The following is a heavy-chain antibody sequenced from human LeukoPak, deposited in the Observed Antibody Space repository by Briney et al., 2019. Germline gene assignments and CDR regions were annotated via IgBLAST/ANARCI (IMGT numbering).Heavy chain of an antibody. D-gene: IGHD3-22*01. J-gene: IGHJ4*02. CDR3: ARAYYDSSGYYGGEGY. CDR2: INPNSGGT. V-gene: IGHV1-2*02. Sequence: ASVKVSCKTSGYTFTGHYMHWVRQAPGQGLEWMGWINPNSGGTNYAQKFQGRVTMTRDSSISTAYMELSRLRSDDTAVYYCARAYYDSSGYYGGEGYWGQGTLVTVSS. CDR1: GYTFTGHY.